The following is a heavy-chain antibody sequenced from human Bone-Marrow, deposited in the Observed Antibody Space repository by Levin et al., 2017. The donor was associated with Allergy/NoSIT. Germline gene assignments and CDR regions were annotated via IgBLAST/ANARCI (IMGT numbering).Heavy chain of an antibody. D-gene: IGHD2-2*01. Sequence: EASVKVSCKASGYTFTGYYMHWVRQAPGQGLEWMGWINPNSGGTNYAQKFQGRVTMTRDTSISTAYMELSRLRSDDTAVYYCASLRGPAADHPRGGDYWGQGTLVTVSS. CDR1: GYTFTGYY. CDR3: ASLRGPAADHPRGGDY. CDR2: INPNSGGT. V-gene: IGHV1-2*02. J-gene: IGHJ4*02.